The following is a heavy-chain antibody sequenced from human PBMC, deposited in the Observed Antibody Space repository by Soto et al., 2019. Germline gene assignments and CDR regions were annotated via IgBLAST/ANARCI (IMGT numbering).Heavy chain of an antibody. CDR3: ARLKRDGHNYSPLYY. CDR1: GYSFTSYW. Sequence: SGESLKISCKGSGYSFTSYWIGWVRQMPGKGLEWMGIIYPGDSGTRYSPSFQGQVTISADKSISTAYLQWSSLKASDTAMYYCARLKRDGHNYSPLYYWGQGTLVTVSS. V-gene: IGHV5-51*01. CDR2: IYPGDSGT. J-gene: IGHJ4*02. D-gene: IGHD5-12*01.